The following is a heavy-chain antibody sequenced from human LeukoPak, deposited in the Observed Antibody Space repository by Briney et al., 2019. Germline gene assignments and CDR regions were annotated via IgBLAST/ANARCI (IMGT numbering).Heavy chain of an antibody. Sequence: PSETLSLTCTVSGGSIRSGGYYWNWIRQPPGKGLEWIGCISHSGNTYYNPSLKSRITMSVDRSKNQFSLKLSSMTAADTAVYFCARGANGWFDPWGQGTLVTVSS. D-gene: IGHD1-1*01. CDR3: ARGANGWFDP. V-gene: IGHV4-30-2*01. J-gene: IGHJ5*02. CDR2: ISHSGNT. CDR1: GGSIRSGGYY.